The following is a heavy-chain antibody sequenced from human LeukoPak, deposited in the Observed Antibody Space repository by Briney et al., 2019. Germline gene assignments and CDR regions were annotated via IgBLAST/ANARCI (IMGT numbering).Heavy chain of an antibody. J-gene: IGHJ4*02. CDR1: GFTFSSYG. CDR3: AKDQITMVRGVTSQTDY. CDR2: IRYDGSNK. Sequence: PGGSLRLSCAASGFTFSSYGMHWVRQAPGKGLEWVAFIRYDGSNKYYADSAKGRFTISRDNSKNTLYLQMNSLRAEDTAVYYCAKDQITMVRGVTSQTDYWGQGTLVTVSS. D-gene: IGHD3-10*01. V-gene: IGHV3-30*02.